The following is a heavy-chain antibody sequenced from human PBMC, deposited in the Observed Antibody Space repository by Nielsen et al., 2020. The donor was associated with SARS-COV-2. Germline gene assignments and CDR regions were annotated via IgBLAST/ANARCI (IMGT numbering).Heavy chain of an antibody. D-gene: IGHD6-19*01. CDR3: ARVGSSGWIQH. CDR1: GFTFSSYS. Sequence: GGSLRLSCAASGFTFSSYSMNWVRQAPGKGLEWVSYISSSSSTIYYADSVKGRFTISRDNAKNSLYLQMNSLRAEDTAVYYCARVGSSGWIQHWGQGTLDTVSS. CDR2: ISSSSSTI. J-gene: IGHJ1*01. V-gene: IGHV3-48*01.